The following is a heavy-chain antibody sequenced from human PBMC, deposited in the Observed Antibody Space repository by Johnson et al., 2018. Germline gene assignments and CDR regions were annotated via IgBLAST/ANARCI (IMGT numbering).Heavy chain of an antibody. CDR3: AGDGYSGSYYCMDV. J-gene: IGHJ6*03. V-gene: IGHV3-48*01. Sequence: VQLVESGGGLVQPGGSLRLSCAASGFSLSAYSMNWVRQAPGKGLEWLSYISSSSSAIYYADSVKGRFTISRDNAKNSRYLQMNSLRAEDTALYYIAGDGYSGSYYCMDVWGKGTTVTVSS. D-gene: IGHD4-23*01. CDR2: ISSSSSAI. CDR1: GFSLSAYS.